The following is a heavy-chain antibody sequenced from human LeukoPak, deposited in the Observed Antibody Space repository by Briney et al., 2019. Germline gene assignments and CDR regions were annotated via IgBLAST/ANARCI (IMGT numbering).Heavy chain of an antibody. CDR3: ARGQRNYFRAVDD. J-gene: IGHJ4*02. D-gene: IGHD1-7*01. Sequence: PSETLSLTCTVSRASISTYYWSWIRQPPGKGLEWIGYIYYSGSTNYNPSLKSRVTMSVDTSKNQFSLRLTSVTAADTAVYYCARGQRNYFRAVDDWGQGTLVTVSS. CDR1: RASISTYY. V-gene: IGHV4-59*01. CDR2: IYYSGST.